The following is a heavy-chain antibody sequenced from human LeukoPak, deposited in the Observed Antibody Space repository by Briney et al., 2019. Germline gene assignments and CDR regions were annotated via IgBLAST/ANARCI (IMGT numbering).Heavy chain of an antibody. CDR2: IGSDGKT. Sequence: GGSLRLSCAASGMTFSFSSYEMRWVRQDPGKGLEWVSSIGSDGKTHYSESVKGRFVISRDNFGGMVFLQLNSLRVEDTALYYCARDLHYYVAMDVWGQGTTVTVSS. J-gene: IGHJ6*02. V-gene: IGHV3-23*01. D-gene: IGHD3-10*02. CDR1: GMTFSFSSYE. CDR3: ARDLHYYVAMDV.